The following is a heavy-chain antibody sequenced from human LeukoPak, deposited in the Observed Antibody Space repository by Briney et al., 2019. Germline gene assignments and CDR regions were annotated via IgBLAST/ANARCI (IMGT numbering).Heavy chain of an antibody. CDR1: GGFISSYY. J-gene: IGHJ5*02. CDR2: IYYSGST. D-gene: IGHD2-15*01. Sequence: SETLSLTCTVSGGFISSYYWSWIRQPPGKGLEWIGYIYYSGSTNYNPSLKSRVTISVDTSKNQFSLKLSSVTAADTAVYYCARDLGYCSGGSCYRWFDPWGQGTLVTVSS. V-gene: IGHV4-59*01. CDR3: ARDLGYCSGGSCYRWFDP.